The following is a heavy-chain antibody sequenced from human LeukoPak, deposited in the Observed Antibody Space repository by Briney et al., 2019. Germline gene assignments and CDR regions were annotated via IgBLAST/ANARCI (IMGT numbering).Heavy chain of an antibody. V-gene: IGHV3-30*18. CDR1: GFTFSSYG. D-gene: IGHD5-18*01. Sequence: GGSLRLSCAASGFTFSSYGMHWVRQAPGKGLEWVAVISYDGSNKYYADSVKGRFTISRDNSKNTLYLQMNSLRAEDTAVYYCAKDAPSMSETDTAMPPFDYWGQGTLVTVSS. CDR3: AKDAPSMSETDTAMPPFDY. CDR2: ISYDGSNK. J-gene: IGHJ4*02.